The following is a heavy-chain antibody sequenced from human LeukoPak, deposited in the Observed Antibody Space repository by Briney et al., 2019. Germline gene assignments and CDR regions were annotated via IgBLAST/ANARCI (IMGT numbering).Heavy chain of an antibody. V-gene: IGHV3-9*01. D-gene: IGHD6-19*01. Sequence: GGSLRLSCAASGFTFDDYAMHWVRQAPGKGLEWVSGISWNRGSIGYADSVKGRFTISRDNAKNSLYLQMNSLRAEDTALYYCAKDSSGWPYYFDYWGQGTLVTVSS. CDR3: AKDSSGWPYYFDY. CDR2: ISWNRGSI. J-gene: IGHJ4*02. CDR1: GFTFDDYA.